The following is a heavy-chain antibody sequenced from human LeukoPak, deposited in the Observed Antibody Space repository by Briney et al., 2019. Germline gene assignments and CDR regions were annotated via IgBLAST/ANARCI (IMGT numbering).Heavy chain of an antibody. CDR3: AIMMTAVVTSMDEGDY. Sequence: KSSETLSLTCAVSGGSISSGGYSWSWIRQPPGKGLEWIGYIYHSGSTYYSPSLKSRVTISVDRSKNQFSLKLSSVTAADTAVYYCAIMMTAVVTSMDEGDYWGQGTLVTVSS. CDR1: GGSISSGGYS. V-gene: IGHV4-30-2*01. J-gene: IGHJ4*02. CDR2: IYHSGST. D-gene: IGHD4-23*01.